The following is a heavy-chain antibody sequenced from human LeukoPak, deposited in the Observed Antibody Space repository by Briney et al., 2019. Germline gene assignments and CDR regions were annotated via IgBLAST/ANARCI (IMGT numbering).Heavy chain of an antibody. CDR2: ISGSGGST. CDR3: ASQGHYYDSSGYWRENAFDI. V-gene: IGHV3-23*01. Sequence: GGSLRLSCAASGFTFSSYSMNWVRQAPGKGLEWVSAISGSGGSTYYADSVKGRFTISRDNSKNTLYLQMNSLRAEDTAVYYCASQGHYYDSSGYWRENAFDIWGQGTMVTVSS. J-gene: IGHJ3*02. D-gene: IGHD3-22*01. CDR1: GFTFSSYS.